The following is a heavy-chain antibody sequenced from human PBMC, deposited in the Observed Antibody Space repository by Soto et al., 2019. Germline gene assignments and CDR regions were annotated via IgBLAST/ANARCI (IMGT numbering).Heavy chain of an antibody. J-gene: IGHJ5*02. Sequence: EVQLVESGGGLVEPGGSLRLSCAASGFTVSSNYMSWVRQAPGKGLEWVSVIYSGGSTYYADSVKGRFTISRDNSKNTLYLQMNSLRAEDTAVYCCARGDWEILWFGELSWGQGTLVTVSS. CDR1: GFTVSSNY. D-gene: IGHD3-10*01. CDR2: IYSGGST. V-gene: IGHV3-66*01. CDR3: ARGDWEILWFGELS.